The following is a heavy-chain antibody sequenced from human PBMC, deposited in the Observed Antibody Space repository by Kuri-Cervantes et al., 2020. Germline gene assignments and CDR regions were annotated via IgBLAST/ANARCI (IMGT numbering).Heavy chain of an antibody. Sequence: SLKISCAASGFTFSSYDMHWVRQAPGKGLEWVSGISWNSGSIGYADSVKGRFTISRDNAKNSLYLQMNSLRAEDTALYYCAKGFLTYYFDYWGQGTLVTVSS. J-gene: IGHJ4*02. CDR2: ISWNSGSI. CDR3: AKGFLTYYFDY. CDR1: GFTFSSYD. D-gene: IGHD3-3*01. V-gene: IGHV3-9*01.